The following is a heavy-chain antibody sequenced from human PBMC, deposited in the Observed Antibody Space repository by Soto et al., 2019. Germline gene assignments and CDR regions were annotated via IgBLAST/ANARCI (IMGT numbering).Heavy chain of an antibody. V-gene: IGHV1-69*02. D-gene: IGHD2-2*01. CDR3: AREVRDRETGQVPPAIDGRDA. Sequence: QVQLVQSGAEVKKPGSSVKVSCKASGGTFSRYSITWVRQAPGHGLEWIGRIIPIFEIPTYAQKFQGRVTFTAATSARKANRERGRRGSDDTPVNYGAREVRDRETGQVPPAIDGRDAWGKGTTVTVSS. CDR2: IIPIFEIP. CDR1: GGTFSRYS. J-gene: IGHJ6*04.